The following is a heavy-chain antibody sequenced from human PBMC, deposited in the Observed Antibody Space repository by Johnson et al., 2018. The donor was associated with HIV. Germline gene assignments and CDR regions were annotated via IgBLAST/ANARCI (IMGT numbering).Heavy chain of an antibody. CDR3: AKVAVATAAGGVALDI. J-gene: IGHJ3*02. D-gene: IGHD6-13*01. CDR1: GFTFSSYG. CDR2: IWYDGINK. V-gene: IGHV3-33*06. Sequence: VQLVESGGGVVQPGRSLRLSCAAFGFTFSSYGIHWVRQAPGKGLEWVAVIWYDGINKYYADSVKCRFTISRDNSNNILYLQMNSLRVEDTAVYYCAKVAVATAAGGVALDIWGPGTMVTVS.